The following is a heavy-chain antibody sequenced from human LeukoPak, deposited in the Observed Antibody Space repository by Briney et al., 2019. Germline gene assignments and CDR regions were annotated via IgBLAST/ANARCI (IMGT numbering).Heavy chain of an antibody. Sequence: KARGSLRLSCAASGFTFRNAWMTWVRQAPGKGLEWVGRIKSEIDGGTTDYAAPVKDRFTISRDDSKNTLYLQMNSLTTGDTALYYCTTKSNLAVAGTDYWGQGTLVTVSS. CDR1: GFTFRNAW. J-gene: IGHJ4*02. CDR2: IKSEIDGGTT. D-gene: IGHD6-19*01. V-gene: IGHV3-15*01. CDR3: TTKSNLAVAGTDY.